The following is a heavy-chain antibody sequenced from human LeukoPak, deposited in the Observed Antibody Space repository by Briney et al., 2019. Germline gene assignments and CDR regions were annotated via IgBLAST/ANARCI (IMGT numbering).Heavy chain of an antibody. Sequence: GASVKVSCKASGYTFTGYYMHWVRQAPGQGLEWMGWINPNSGGTNYAQKFQGRVTVTRDTSISTAYMELSRLRSDDTAVYYCARNFVVVPAAPDYWGQGTLVTVSS. D-gene: IGHD2-2*01. V-gene: IGHV1-2*02. CDR2: INPNSGGT. J-gene: IGHJ4*02. CDR3: ARNFVVVPAAPDY. CDR1: GYTFTGYY.